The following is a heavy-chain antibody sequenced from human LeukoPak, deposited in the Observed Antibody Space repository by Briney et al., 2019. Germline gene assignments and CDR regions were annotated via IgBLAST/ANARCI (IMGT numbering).Heavy chain of an antibody. CDR2: IYYSGST. CDR1: GGSISSGGYC. CDR3: AREGYSSSWYLDY. D-gene: IGHD6-13*01. J-gene: IGHJ4*02. Sequence: SQTLSLTCTVSGGSISSGGYCWSWIRQHPGKGLEWIGYIYYSGSTYYNPSLKSRVTISVDTSKNQFSLKLSSVTAADTAVYYCAREGYSSSWYLDYWGQGTLVTVSS. V-gene: IGHV4-31*03.